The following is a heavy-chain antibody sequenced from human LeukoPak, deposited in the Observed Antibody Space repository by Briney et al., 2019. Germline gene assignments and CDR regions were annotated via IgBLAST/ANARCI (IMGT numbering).Heavy chain of an antibody. V-gene: IGHV3-11*01. Sequence: KAGGSLRLSCAASGFNFSDYYMSWIRQAPGKGLEWVSYISSSGSTIYYADSVKGRFTISRGNAKNSLYLQMNSLRAEDTAVYYCASHPGYYYYYMDVWGKGTTVTVSS. CDR1: GFNFSDYY. J-gene: IGHJ6*03. CDR3: ASHPGYYYYYMDV. CDR2: ISSSGSTI.